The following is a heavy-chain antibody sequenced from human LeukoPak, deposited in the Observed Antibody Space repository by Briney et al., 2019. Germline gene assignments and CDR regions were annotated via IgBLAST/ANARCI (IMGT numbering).Heavy chain of an antibody. CDR1: GYTFTGYY. CDR3: ARDLRRTNPLDY. V-gene: IGHV1-2*06. Sequence: ASVKVSCKASGYTFTGYYMHGVRQAPGQGLEWMGRINPNSGGTNYAQKFQGRVTMTRDTSISTAYMELSRLRSDDTAVYYCARDLRRTNPLDYWGQGTLVTVSS. J-gene: IGHJ4*02. CDR2: INPNSGGT.